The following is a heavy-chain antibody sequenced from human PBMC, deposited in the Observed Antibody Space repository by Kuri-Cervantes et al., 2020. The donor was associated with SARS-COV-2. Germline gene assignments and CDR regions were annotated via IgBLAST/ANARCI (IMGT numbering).Heavy chain of an antibody. Sequence: GGFLRPPCVASGFTFSTLDMYWVRQAPGKGLEWVTFIWNDGSNKYYADSVKGRFTITRDNSKNTLYLQMDSLRGDDTAVYYCARDVGDSGSDYWGQGTLVTVSS. J-gene: IGHJ4*02. CDR3: ARDVGDSGSDY. D-gene: IGHD3-10*01. CDR2: IWNDGSNK. V-gene: IGHV3-33*08. CDR1: GFTFSTLD.